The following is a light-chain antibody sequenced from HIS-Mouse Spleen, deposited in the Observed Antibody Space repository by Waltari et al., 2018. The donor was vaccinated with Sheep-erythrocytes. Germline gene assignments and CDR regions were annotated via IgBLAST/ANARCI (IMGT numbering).Light chain of an antibody. J-gene: IGKJ2*01. V-gene: IGKV1-6*01. Sequence: AIQMTQSPSSLSASVGDRVTITCQASQSIRNDLGWYQQKPGKAPKLLIYAASSLQSGVPSRFSGSGSGTDFTLTISSLQPEDFATYYCLQDYNYPYTFGQGTKLEIK. CDR3: LQDYNYPYT. CDR1: QSIRND. CDR2: AAS.